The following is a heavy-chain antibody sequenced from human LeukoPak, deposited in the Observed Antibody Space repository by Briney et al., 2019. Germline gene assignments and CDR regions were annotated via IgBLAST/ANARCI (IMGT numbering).Heavy chain of an antibody. CDR2: IIPIFGTA. CDR1: GGTFSSYA. Sequence: SVKVSCKASGGTFSSYAISWVRQAPGQGLEWMGGIIPIFGTANYAQKFQGRVTITTDESTSTAYMELSSLRSEDTAVYYCARGNPIGSYYRWFDPWGQGTLVTVSS. V-gene: IGHV1-69*05. D-gene: IGHD1-26*01. J-gene: IGHJ5*02. CDR3: ARGNPIGSYYRWFDP.